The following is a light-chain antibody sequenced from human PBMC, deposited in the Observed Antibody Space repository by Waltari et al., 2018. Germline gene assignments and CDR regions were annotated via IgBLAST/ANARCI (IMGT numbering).Light chain of an antibody. V-gene: IGLV2-14*03. CDR3: SAYTRGVV. J-gene: IGLJ2*01. CDR1: SSDVGDHNS. Sequence: SALTPIASVAGSPGQSITLSCTGTSSDVGDHNSVSWYQQHPGKPHKLLIYDVISRPSGVSTRFSGSKSGNTASLTISGLQAEDEADYYCSAYTRGVVFGGGTQLTVL. CDR2: DVI.